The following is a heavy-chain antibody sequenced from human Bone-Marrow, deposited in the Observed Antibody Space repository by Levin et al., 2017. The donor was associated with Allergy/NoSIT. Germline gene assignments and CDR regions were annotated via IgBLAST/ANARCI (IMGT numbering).Heavy chain of an antibody. D-gene: IGHD4-17*01. CDR1: GFTFSSYA. CDR3: ARDYGDLSY. CDR2: ISYDGSNK. J-gene: IGHJ4*02. V-gene: IGHV3-30*04. Sequence: GGSLRLSCAASGFTFSSYAMHWVRQAPGKGLEWVAVISYDGSNKYYADSVKGRFTISRDNSKNTLYLQMNSLRAEDTAVYYCARDYGDLSYWGQGTLVTVSS.